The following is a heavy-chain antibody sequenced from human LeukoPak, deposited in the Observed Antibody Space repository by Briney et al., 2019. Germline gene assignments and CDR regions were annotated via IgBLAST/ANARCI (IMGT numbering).Heavy chain of an antibody. J-gene: IGHJ4*02. CDR2: INPNSGGT. D-gene: IGHD1-26*01. Sequence: ASVKVSCKASGYTFTGYYMHWVRQAPGQGLEWMGRINPNSGGTNYAQKFQGRVTMTRDTSISTAYMELSRLRSDDTAVYYCARDAYSGSYSYYFVYWGQGTLVTVSS. CDR1: GYTFTGYY. V-gene: IGHV1-2*06. CDR3: ARDAYSGSYSYYFVY.